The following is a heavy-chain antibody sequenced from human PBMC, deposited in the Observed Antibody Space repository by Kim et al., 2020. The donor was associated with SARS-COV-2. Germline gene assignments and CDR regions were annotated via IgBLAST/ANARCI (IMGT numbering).Heavy chain of an antibody. J-gene: IGHJ4*02. CDR2: ISSSGSTI. Sequence: GGSLRLSCAASGFTFSDYYMSWIRQAPGKGLEWVSYISSSGSTIYYADSVKGRFTISRDNAKNSLYLQMNSLRAEDTAVYYCARVWDYYDSSGYGCYFDYWGQGSLVTVSS. D-gene: IGHD3-22*01. CDR3: ARVWDYYDSSGYGCYFDY. V-gene: IGHV3-11*01. CDR1: GFTFSDYY.